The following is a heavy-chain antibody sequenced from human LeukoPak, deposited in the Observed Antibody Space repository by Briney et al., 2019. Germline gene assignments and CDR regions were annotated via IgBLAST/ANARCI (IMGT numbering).Heavy chain of an antibody. Sequence: GGSLRLSCAASGFTFDDYAMHWVRQAPGKGLEWVSYISSSSSTIYYADSVKGRFTTSRDNAKNSLYLQMNSLRAEDTAVYYCAREGDGYNQIGGFDYWGQGTLVTVSS. CDR2: ISSSSSTI. J-gene: IGHJ4*02. D-gene: IGHD5-24*01. CDR1: GFTFDDYA. V-gene: IGHV3-48*01. CDR3: AREGDGYNQIGGFDY.